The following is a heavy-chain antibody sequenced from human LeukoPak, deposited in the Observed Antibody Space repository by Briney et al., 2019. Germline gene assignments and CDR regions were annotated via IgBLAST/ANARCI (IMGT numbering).Heavy chain of an antibody. CDR1: GXTXXGYX. Sequence: VXVSCKASGXTXXGYXXHWVRQAXGQGLXWMGRINPNSGGTNYAQKFQGRVTMTRDTSISTAYMELSRLRSDDTAVYYCARVGSSGWYGDPWGQGTLVTVSS. V-gene: IGHV1-2*06. J-gene: IGHJ5*02. D-gene: IGHD6-19*01. CDR2: INPNSGGT. CDR3: ARVGSSGWYGDP.